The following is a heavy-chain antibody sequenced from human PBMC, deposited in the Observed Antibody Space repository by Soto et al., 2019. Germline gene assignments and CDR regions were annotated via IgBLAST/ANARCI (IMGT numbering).Heavy chain of an antibody. CDR3: AKGDNLGPKTGYAFDP. V-gene: IGHV6-1*01. D-gene: IGHD5-12*01. J-gene: IGHJ5*02. Sequence: PSQTLSLTCALSGDSVSSNTASWNWIRQSPSRGLEWLGRTYFRSKWYNDYAVSVKSRIIINPDTSNNPFSLQLNSLTPEDTAVYFCAKGDNLGPKTGYAFDPWGQGIMVTVSS. CDR2: TYFRSKWYN. CDR1: GDSVSSNTAS.